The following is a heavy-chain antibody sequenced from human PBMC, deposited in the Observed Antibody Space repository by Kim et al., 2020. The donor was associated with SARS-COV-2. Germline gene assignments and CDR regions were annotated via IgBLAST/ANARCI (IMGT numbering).Heavy chain of an antibody. Sequence: GGSLRLSCAASGFTFSSYWMSWVRQAPGKGLEWVANIKQDGSEKYYVDSVKGRFTISRDNAKNSLYLQMNSLRAEDTAVYYCARDYDSSGYYYSNFDYWGQGTLVTVSS. CDR1: GFTFSSYW. CDR2: IKQDGSEK. CDR3: ARDYDSSGYYYSNFDY. V-gene: IGHV3-7*01. J-gene: IGHJ4*02. D-gene: IGHD3-22*01.